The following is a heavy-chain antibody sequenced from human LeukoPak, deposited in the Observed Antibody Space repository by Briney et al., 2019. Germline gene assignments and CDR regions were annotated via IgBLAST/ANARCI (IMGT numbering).Heavy chain of an antibody. CDR2: VSYDGSNK. CDR3: AKDVEMATTLGFDY. V-gene: IGHV3-30*18. Sequence: GGSLRLSCAASGFTFSSYGMHWVRQAPGKGLEWVAVVSYDGSNKYYADSVKGRFTISRDNSKNTLYLQMNSLRAEDTAVYYCAKDVEMATTLGFDYWGQGTLVTVSS. J-gene: IGHJ4*02. CDR1: GFTFSSYG. D-gene: IGHD5-24*01.